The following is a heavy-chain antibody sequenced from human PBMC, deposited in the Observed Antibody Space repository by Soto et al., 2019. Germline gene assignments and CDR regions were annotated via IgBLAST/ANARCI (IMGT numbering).Heavy chain of an antibody. V-gene: IGHV3-30*18. CDR3: AKDRSSSPSNWFDP. J-gene: IGHJ5*02. Sequence: GGSLRLSCAASGFTFSSYGMHWVRQAPGKGLEWVAVISYDGSNKYYADSVKGRFTISRDNSKNTLYLQMNSLRAEDAAVCYCAKDRSSSPSNWFDPWGQGTLVTVSS. CDR2: ISYDGSNK. CDR1: GFTFSSYG. D-gene: IGHD6-6*01.